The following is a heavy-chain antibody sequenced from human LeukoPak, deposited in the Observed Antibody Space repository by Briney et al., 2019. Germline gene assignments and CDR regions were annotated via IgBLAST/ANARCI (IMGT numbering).Heavy chain of an antibody. D-gene: IGHD2-21*01. J-gene: IGHJ6*03. CDR3: ARWGIYCGGDCYYYYYYYMDV. CDR2: INSDGSST. CDR1: GFTFSSYW. Sequence: AGGSLRLSCAASGFTFSSYWMHWVRQAPGKGLVWVSRINSDGSSTSYADSVKGRFTISRDNAKNTLYLQMNSLRAEDTAVYYCARWGIYCGGDCYYYYYYYMDVWGKGTTVTVSS. V-gene: IGHV3-74*01.